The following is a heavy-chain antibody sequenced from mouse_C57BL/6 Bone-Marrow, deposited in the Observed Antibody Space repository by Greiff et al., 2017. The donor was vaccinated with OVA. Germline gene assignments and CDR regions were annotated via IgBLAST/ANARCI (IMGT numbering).Heavy chain of an antibody. CDR3: TREDGYVFSHWYFDV. CDR2: ISSGGDYI. J-gene: IGHJ1*03. D-gene: IGHD2-2*01. CDR1: GFTFSSYA. Sequence: EVQRVESGEGLVKPGGSLKLSCAASGFTFSSYAMSWVRQTPEKRLEWVAYISSGGDYIYYADTVKGRFTISRDNARNTLYLQMSSLKSDDTAMYYCTREDGYVFSHWYFDVWGTGTTVTVAS. V-gene: IGHV5-9-1*02.